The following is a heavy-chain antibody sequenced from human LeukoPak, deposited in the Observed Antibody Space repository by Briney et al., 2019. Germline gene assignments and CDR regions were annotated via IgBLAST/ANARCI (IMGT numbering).Heavy chain of an antibody. CDR2: INSDGSRT. CDR3: ASGGFGEGKFDP. CDR1: GFTFSSYW. D-gene: IGHD3-10*01. J-gene: IGHJ5*02. V-gene: IGHV3-74*01. Sequence: GGSLRLSCAASGFTFSSYWMHWVRQAPGKGLMWVSRINSDGSRTNYADSMRGRFTISRDNAENTLYLQMNSLRAEDTAIYYCASGGFGEGKFDPWGQGTLVTVSS.